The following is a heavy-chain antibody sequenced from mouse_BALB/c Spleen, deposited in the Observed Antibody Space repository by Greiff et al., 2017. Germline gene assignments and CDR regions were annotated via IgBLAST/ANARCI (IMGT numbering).Heavy chain of an antibody. Sequence: EVKLVESGGGLVQPGGSLKLSCAASGFTFSSYTMSWVRQTPEKRLEWVAYISNGGGSTYYPDTVKGRFTISRDNAKNTLYLQMSSLKSEDTAMYYCARRVGGAMDYWGQGTSVTVSS. J-gene: IGHJ4*01. CDR3: ARRVGGAMDY. D-gene: IGHD1-1*02. CDR1: GFTFSSYT. V-gene: IGHV5-12-2*01. CDR2: ISNGGGST.